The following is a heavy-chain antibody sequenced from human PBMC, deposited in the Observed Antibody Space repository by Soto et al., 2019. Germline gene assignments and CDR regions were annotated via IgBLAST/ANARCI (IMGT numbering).Heavy chain of an antibody. CDR1: GLTFTSYA. J-gene: IGHJ4*02. CDR3: AKDRRISMVRGYYFEY. V-gene: IGHV3-23*01. D-gene: IGHD3-10*01. Sequence: EVQLLASGGGLVHPGGSLRLSCAASGLTFTSYAMSWVRQAPGKGLEWVSGLSGSGGTTYYADSVKGRFTISRDNSKNTLYLQMDSLRAEDTAVYYCAKDRRISMVRGYYFEYWGQGTRVTVSS. CDR2: LSGSGGTT.